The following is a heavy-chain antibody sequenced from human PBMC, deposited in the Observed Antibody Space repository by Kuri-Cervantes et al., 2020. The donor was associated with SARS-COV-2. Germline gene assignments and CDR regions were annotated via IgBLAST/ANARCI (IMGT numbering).Heavy chain of an antibody. J-gene: IGHJ5*02. CDR3: ARGVYWPRTYQPGHGFDP. Sequence: SETLSLTCTVSGGSISSSSYYWGWIRQPPVKGLEWIGSIYYSGSTYYNPSLKSRITLSVDTSKNQFSLKLSSVTAADTAVYYCARGVYWPRTYQPGHGFDPWGQGTLVTVSS. CDR2: IYYSGST. V-gene: IGHV4-39*01. CDR1: GGSISSSSYY. D-gene: IGHD2-2*01.